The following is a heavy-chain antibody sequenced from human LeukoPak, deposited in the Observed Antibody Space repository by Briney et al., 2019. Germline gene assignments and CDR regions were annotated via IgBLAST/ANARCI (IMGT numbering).Heavy chain of an antibody. D-gene: IGHD1-26*01. V-gene: IGHV3-30*18. CDR3: AKDGGATTFRWLDP. J-gene: IGHJ5*02. Sequence: GGSLTLSCAASGFTFSSYGMHWVRQAPGKGLEWVAVISYDGSNKYYANSVKGRFTISRDNSKNTLYLQMNSLRAEDTAVYYCAKDGGATTFRWLDPWGQGTLVTVSS. CDR1: GFTFSSYG. CDR2: ISYDGSNK.